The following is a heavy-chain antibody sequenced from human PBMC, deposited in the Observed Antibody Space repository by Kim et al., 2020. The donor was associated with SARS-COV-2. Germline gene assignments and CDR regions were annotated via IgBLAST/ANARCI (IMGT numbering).Heavy chain of an antibody. D-gene: IGHD4-4*01. Sequence: GGSLRLSCAASGFTFSSYAMHWVRQAPGKGLEWVAVISYDGSNKYYADSVKGRFTISRDNSKNTLYLQMNSLRAEDTAVYYCARDRDYTASSDNWFDPWGQGTLVTVSS. CDR1: GFTFSSYA. J-gene: IGHJ5*02. CDR3: ARDRDYTASSDNWFDP. CDR2: ISYDGSNK. V-gene: IGHV3-30-3*01.